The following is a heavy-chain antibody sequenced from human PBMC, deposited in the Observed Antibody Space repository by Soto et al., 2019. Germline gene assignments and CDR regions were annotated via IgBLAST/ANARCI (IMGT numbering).Heavy chain of an antibody. V-gene: IGHV4-31*03. J-gene: IGHJ4*02. Sequence: QVQLQESGPGLVKSSQTLSLTCTVSGGSISSGGSYWSWIRQRPGKCLEWIGYIFYSDSFYYTPSLKGRVVILADTSKNQFTLKLSSVTDADTAVYYCARAPETPPIFGVVRPYFFDFWGQGTLVTVSS. CDR1: GGSISSGGSY. D-gene: IGHD3-3*01. CDR3: ARAPETPPIFGVVRPYFFDF. CDR2: IFYSDSF.